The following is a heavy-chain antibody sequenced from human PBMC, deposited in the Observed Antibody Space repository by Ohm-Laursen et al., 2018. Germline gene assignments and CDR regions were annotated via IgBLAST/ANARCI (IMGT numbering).Heavy chain of an antibody. CDR1: GYTFTNYD. CDR2: MNPNSGNT. Sequence: GASVKVSCKASGYTFTNYDINWVRQATGRGLEWMGWMNPNSGNTGYAQKFLGRVTMTRSTSVSTAYMELSSLRSDDTAVYYCARGKPRDTVLCDVWGQGTLVTVSS. J-gene: IGHJ4*02. D-gene: IGHD5/OR15-5a*01. CDR3: ARGKPRDTVLCDV. V-gene: IGHV1-8*01.